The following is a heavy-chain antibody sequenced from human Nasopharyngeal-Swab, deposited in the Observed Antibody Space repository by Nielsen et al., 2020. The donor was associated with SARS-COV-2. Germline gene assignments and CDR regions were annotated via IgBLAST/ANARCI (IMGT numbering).Heavy chain of an antibody. J-gene: IGHJ6*03. D-gene: IGHD6-6*01. CDR1: GLIVSSNY. CDR3: ARDARAARTEIYYYYYMDV. V-gene: IGHV3-21*01. CDR2: ISSSSSYI. Sequence: GESLKLSCAASGLIVSSNYMSWVRQAPGKGLEWVSSISSSSSYIYYADSVKGRFTISRDNAKNSLYLQMNSLRAEDTAVYYCARDARAARTEIYYYYYMDVWGKGTTVTVSS.